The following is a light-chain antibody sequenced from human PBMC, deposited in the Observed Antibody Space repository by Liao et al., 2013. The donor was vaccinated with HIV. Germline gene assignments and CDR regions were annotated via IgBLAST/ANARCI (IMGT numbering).Light chain of an antibody. V-gene: IGLV3-12*02. CDR1: NIGSKA. CDR3: QTWDRTTYV. CDR2: SDS. J-gene: IGLJ1*01. Sequence: SYELTQPHSVSVATAQMARITCGGNNIGSKAVHWYQQKPGQDPVLVIYSDSNRPSGIPERFSGSNSGNTATLTISGTQAIDEADYYCQTWDRTTYVFGSGTKVTVL.